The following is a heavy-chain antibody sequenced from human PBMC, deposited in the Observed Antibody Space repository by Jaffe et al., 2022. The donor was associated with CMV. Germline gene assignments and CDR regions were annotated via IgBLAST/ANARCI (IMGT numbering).Heavy chain of an antibody. D-gene: IGHD6-13*01. Sequence: QVQLQESGPGLVKPSETLSLTCTVSGGSISSYYWSWIRQPPGKGLEWIGYIYYSGSTNYNPSLKSRVTISVDTSKNQFSLKLSSVTAADTAVYYCARDSKEGSSWYGGGYYGMDVWGQGTTVTVSS. CDR1: GGSISSYY. CDR2: IYYSGST. V-gene: IGHV4-59*01. CDR3: ARDSKEGSSWYGGGYYGMDV. J-gene: IGHJ6*02.